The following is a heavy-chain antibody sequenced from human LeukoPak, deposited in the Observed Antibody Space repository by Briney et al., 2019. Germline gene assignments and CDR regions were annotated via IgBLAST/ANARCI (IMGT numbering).Heavy chain of an antibody. V-gene: IGHV4-59*01. CDR3: ARYVVVTAYFDY. CDR1: GGSISSYY. J-gene: IGHJ4*02. Sequence: SETLSLTCTVSGGSISSYYWSWIRQPPGKGLEWIGYIYYSGSTNYNPSLKSRVTISVDTSKNQFSLKLSSVTAADTAVYYRARYVVVTAYFDYWGQGTLVTVSS. D-gene: IGHD2-21*02. CDR2: IYYSGST.